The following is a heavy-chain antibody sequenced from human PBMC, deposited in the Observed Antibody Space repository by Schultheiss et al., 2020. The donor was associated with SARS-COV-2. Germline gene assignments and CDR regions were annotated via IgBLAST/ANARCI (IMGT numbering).Heavy chain of an antibody. V-gene: IGHV5-51*01. Sequence: GGSLRLSCKGSGYSFTSYWISWVRQMPGKGLEWMGIIYPGDSDTRYSPSFQGQVTISADKSISTAYLQWSSLKASDTAMYYCARTKYSSSSGWFDPWGQGTLVTVSS. J-gene: IGHJ5*02. CDR1: GYSFTSYW. CDR2: IYPGDSDT. D-gene: IGHD6-6*01. CDR3: ARTKYSSSSGWFDP.